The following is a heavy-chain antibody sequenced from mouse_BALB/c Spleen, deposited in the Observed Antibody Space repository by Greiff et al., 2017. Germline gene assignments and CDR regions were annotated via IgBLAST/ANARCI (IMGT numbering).Heavy chain of an antibody. CDR3: ARIYYDYDGDWYMDV. Sequence: QVTRNVSGPGLLHPSQTLSLPCPFPGFPLSTFGMGVVWIRQPSGKGLEWLAHIWGDADKRYNPAPKSRLTISKDTSSNQVFLTIASVDTADTATYYCARIYYDYDGDWYMDVWGEGTTVTVSS. CDR1: GFPLSTFGMG. J-gene: IGHJ1*01. CDR2: IWGDADK. D-gene: IGHD2-4*01. V-gene: IGHV8-8*01.